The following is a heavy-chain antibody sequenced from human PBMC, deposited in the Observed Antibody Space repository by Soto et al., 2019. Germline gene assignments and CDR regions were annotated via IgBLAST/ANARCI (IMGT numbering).Heavy chain of an antibody. J-gene: IGHJ4*02. CDR1: GFTFRSYA. CDR2: ISSTSTYT. CDR3: ARDLALAGNY. D-gene: IGHD6-19*01. V-gene: IGHV3-21*01. Sequence: PCGSLRLSCAASGFTFRSYAMNWVRQTQEKGLEWVSSISSTSTYTHYADSVKGRFTTSRDNANNSLFRQMNSLRAEDSAIYYCARDLALAGNYWGQGALVTVSS.